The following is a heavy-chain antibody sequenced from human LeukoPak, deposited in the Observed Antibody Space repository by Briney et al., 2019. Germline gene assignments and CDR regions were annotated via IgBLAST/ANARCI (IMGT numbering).Heavy chain of an antibody. Sequence: GGSLRLSCAASGFTFSSYWMSWVRQAPGKGLEWVANIKQDGSEKYYVDSVKGRFTISRDNSKNTLYLQMNSLRAEDTAVYYCANLVICSGGSCYSPLDAFDIWGQGTMVTVSS. CDR1: GFTFSSYW. D-gene: IGHD2-15*01. CDR3: ANLVICSGGSCYSPLDAFDI. J-gene: IGHJ3*02. V-gene: IGHV3-7*03. CDR2: IKQDGSEK.